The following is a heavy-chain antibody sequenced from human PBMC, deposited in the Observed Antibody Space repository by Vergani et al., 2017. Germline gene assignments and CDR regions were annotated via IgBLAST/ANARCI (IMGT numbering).Heavy chain of an antibody. D-gene: IGHD1-26*01. CDR1: GGSISSYY. CDR3: ARQWRHSGSYYCYGMDV. Sequence: QVQLQESGPGLVKPSETLSLTCTVSGGSISSYYWSWIRQPPGKGLEWIGYIYYSGSTNYNPSLKSRGTISVATSKNKFSLKLSSVTAADTAVYYCARQWRHSGSYYCYGMDVWGQGTTVTVSS. J-gene: IGHJ6*02. V-gene: IGHV4-59*08. CDR2: IYYSGST.